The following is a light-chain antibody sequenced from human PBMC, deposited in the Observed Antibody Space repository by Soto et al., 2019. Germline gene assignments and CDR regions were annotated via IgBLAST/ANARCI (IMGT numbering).Light chain of an antibody. J-gene: IGKJ1*01. Sequence: DIQMTQSPSSLSASVGDRVSITCRASQSISSYLNWYQQKPGKAPKLLIYAASSLQSGVPSRFSGSGSGTDFTLTISSLQSEDFAVYYCQQYNNWPWTFGQGTKVEIK. V-gene: IGKV1-39*01. CDR3: QQYNNWPWT. CDR1: QSISSY. CDR2: AAS.